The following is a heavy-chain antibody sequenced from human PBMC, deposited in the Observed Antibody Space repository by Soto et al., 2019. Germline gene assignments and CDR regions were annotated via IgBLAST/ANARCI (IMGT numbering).Heavy chain of an antibody. J-gene: IGHJ6*02. V-gene: IGHV5-51*01. CDR1: GYSFTSYW. CDR2: IYPGDSDT. Sequence: GESLKISCQGSGYSFTSYWIGWVRRMPGKGLEWMGIIYPGDSDTRYSPSFQGQVTISADKSISTAYLQWSSLKASDTAMYYCARPYCSGGSCYRYGMDVWGQGTTVTVSS. CDR3: ARPYCSGGSCYRYGMDV. D-gene: IGHD2-15*01.